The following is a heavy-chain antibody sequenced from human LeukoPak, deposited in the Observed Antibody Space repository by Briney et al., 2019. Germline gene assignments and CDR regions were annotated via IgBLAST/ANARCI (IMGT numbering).Heavy chain of an antibody. V-gene: IGHV4-34*01. D-gene: IGHD4-17*01. J-gene: IGHJ4*02. CDR1: GGSFSGYY. CDR2: INHSGST. Sequence: SETLSLTRAVYGGSFSGYYWSWIRQPPGKGLEWMGEINHSGSTNYNPSLKSRVTISVDTSKNQFSLKLSSVTAADTAVYYCARARRIYGDYGPFDYWGQGTLVTVSS. CDR3: ARARRIYGDYGPFDY.